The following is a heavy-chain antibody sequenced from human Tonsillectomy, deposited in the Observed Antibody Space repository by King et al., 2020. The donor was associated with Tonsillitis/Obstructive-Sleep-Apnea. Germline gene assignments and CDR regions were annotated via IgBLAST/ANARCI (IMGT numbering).Heavy chain of an antibody. CDR2: ISGSGGST. D-gene: IGHD1-1*01. V-gene: IGHV3-23*04. CDR1: GFTFSSYA. CDR3: AKVHEVTGTPIRAFDI. Sequence: VQLVESGGGLVQPGGSLRLSCAASGFTFSSYAMSWVRQAPGKGLEWVSAISGSGGSTYYADSVKGRFTISRDNSKNTLYLQMNSLRAEDTAVYYCAKVHEVTGTPIRAFDIWGQGKMVTVSS. J-gene: IGHJ3*02.